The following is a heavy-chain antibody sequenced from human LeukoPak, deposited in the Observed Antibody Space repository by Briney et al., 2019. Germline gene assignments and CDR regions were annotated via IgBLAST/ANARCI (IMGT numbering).Heavy chain of an antibody. J-gene: IGHJ3*02. CDR1: GGSISSSSYY. CDR2: INHSGST. D-gene: IGHD1-1*01. V-gene: IGHV4-39*07. CDR3: ARGYIPDGAFDI. Sequence: SETLSLTCTVSGGSISSSSYYWGWIRQPPGKGLEWIGEINHSGSTNYNPSLKSRVTISVDTSKNQFSLKLSSMTAADTAVYYCARGYIPDGAFDIWGQGTMVTVSS.